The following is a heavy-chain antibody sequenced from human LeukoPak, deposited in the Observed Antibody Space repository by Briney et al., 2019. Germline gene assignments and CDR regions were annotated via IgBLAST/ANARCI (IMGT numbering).Heavy chain of an antibody. CDR3: ARGGYRNYETWFDP. D-gene: IGHD4-11*01. CDR1: GFTFTGYY. CDR2: INPNSGGT. V-gene: IGHV1-2*02. J-gene: IGHJ5*02. Sequence: GSVKVSCKASGFTFTGYYMHWVRQAPGQGLEWIGWINPNSGGTNYAQKFQGRATMTRDTSISTAYMELSRLRSDDTAVYYCARGGYRNYETWFDPWGQGTLVTVSS.